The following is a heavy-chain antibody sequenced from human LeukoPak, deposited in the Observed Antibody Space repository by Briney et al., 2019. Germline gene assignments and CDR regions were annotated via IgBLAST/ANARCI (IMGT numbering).Heavy chain of an antibody. V-gene: IGHV3-53*01. Sequence: GGSLRLSCAASGFTVSSNYMSWVRQAPGKGLEWVSVIYSGGSTYYADSVKGRFTISRDNSKNTLYLQMNSLKTEDTAVYYCTTGPKTIVPASDYWGQGTLVTVSS. CDR3: TTGPKTIVPASDY. CDR2: IYSGGST. CDR1: GFTVSSNY. D-gene: IGHD2-2*01. J-gene: IGHJ4*02.